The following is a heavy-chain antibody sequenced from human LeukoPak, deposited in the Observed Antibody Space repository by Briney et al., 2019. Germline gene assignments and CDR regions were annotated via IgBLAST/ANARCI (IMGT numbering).Heavy chain of an antibody. CDR2: INPNNGGT. CDR3: ARAPTIITMVRGVILYYYYGMDV. V-gene: IGHV1-2*02. Sequence: ASVKVSCKASGYTFTDYYMHWVRQAPGQGLEWMGWINPNNGGTNYAQKFQGRVTMTRDTSISTGYMELSRLRSDDTAVYYCARAPTIITMVRGVILYYYYGMDVWGQGTTVTVSS. D-gene: IGHD3-10*01. J-gene: IGHJ6*02. CDR1: GYTFTDYY.